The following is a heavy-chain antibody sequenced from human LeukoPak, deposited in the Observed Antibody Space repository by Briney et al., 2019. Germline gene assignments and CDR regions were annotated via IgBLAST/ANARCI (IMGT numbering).Heavy chain of an antibody. D-gene: IGHD3-3*02. CDR1: GFTFSSYG. V-gene: IGHV3-30*18. J-gene: IGHJ4*02. CDR3: AKVASIDSGDDY. CDR2: ISYDGSNK. Sequence: PGRPLRLSCAASGFTFSSYGMHWVRQAPGKGLEWVAVISYDGSNKYYADSVKGRFTISRDNSKNTLYLQMNSLRAEDTAVYYCAKVASIDSGDDYWGQGTLVTVSS.